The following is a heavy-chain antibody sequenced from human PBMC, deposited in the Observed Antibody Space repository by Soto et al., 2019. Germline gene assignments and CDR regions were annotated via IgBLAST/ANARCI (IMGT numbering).Heavy chain of an antibody. Sequence: PSETLSLTCTVSGGSISSYYWSWIRQPPGKGLEWIGYIYYSGSTNYNPSLKSRVTISVDTSKNQFSLKLSSVTAADTAVYYCARAPVATHYGDYYYYGMDVWGQGTTVTVSS. V-gene: IGHV4-59*01. D-gene: IGHD4-17*01. CDR1: GGSISSYY. J-gene: IGHJ6*02. CDR2: IYYSGST. CDR3: ARAPVATHYGDYYYYGMDV.